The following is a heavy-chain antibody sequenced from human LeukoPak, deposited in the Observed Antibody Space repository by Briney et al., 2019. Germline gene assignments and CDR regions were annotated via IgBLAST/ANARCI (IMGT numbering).Heavy chain of an antibody. J-gene: IGHJ3*02. V-gene: IGHV3-48*03. D-gene: IGHD1-1*01. CDR3: ARGYASAWNGAFDI. Sequence: PGGSLRLSCAASGFTFSNYEMNWVRQAPGKGLEWVSYVSTGGSTIYYADSVKGRFTVSRDNAKNSLYLQMNSLRAEDTAMYFCARGYASAWNGAFDIWGQGTVVTVSS. CDR2: VSTGGSTI. CDR1: GFTFSNYE.